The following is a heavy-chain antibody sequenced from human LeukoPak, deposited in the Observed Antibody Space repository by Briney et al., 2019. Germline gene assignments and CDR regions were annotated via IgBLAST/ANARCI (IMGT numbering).Heavy chain of an antibody. CDR3: ARAWYSSGWYGGYYFDY. J-gene: IGHJ4*02. Sequence: GGSLRLSCAASGFTVSSNYMSWVRQAPGKGLEWVSVIYSGGSTYYADSVKGRFTISRDNSKNTLYLQMNSLRAEDTAVYYCARAWYSSGWYGGYYFDYWGQGTLVTVSS. D-gene: IGHD6-19*01. V-gene: IGHV3-66*01. CDR1: GFTVSSNY. CDR2: IYSGGST.